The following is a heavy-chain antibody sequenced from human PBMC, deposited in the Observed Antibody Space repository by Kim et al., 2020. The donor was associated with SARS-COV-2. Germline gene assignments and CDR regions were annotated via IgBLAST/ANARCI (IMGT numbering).Heavy chain of an antibody. Sequence: SETLSLTCTVSGGSISSSSYYWGWIRQPPGKGLEWIGSIYYSGSTYYNPSLKSRVTISVDTSKNQFSLKLSSVTAADTAVYYCARREGVYGYYGSGSLKGQIDYWGQGTLVTVSS. CDR2: IYYSGST. CDR3: ARREGVYGYYGSGSLKGQIDY. D-gene: IGHD3-10*01. J-gene: IGHJ4*02. CDR1: GGSISSSSYY. V-gene: IGHV4-39*01.